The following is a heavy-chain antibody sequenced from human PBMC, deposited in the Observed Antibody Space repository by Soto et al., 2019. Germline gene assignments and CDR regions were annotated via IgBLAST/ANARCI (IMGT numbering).Heavy chain of an antibody. CDR2: VYPSDSRT. Sequence: PGESLKISCEASGYNFIGYWIVWMRQMPGKGLEWMGIVYPSDSRTNYSPTFQGQVTMSADTSTSTAYLQWTSLKASDSAMYYCARGNVANWFGPWGQGTLVTVSS. CDR3: ARGNVANWFGP. J-gene: IGHJ5*02. CDR1: GYNFIGYW. V-gene: IGHV5-51*01.